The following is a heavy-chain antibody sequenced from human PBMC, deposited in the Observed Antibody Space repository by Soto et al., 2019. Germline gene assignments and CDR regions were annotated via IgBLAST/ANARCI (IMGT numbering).Heavy chain of an antibody. CDR2: ISYDGRQK. Sequence: PGGSLRLSCAASRFTFSRYAMHWVRQAPGKGLEWVAAISYDGRQKHYGDSVKGRFTISRDESDNTVYLQMNSLRPEDTAVYYCAKDGYFDTYYFDHWGQGTLVTVSS. CDR3: AKDGYFDTYYFDH. V-gene: IGHV3-30*04. J-gene: IGHJ4*02. CDR1: RFTFSRYA. D-gene: IGHD3-9*01.